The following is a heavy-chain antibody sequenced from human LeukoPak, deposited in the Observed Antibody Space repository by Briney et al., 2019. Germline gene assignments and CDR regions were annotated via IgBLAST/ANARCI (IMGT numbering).Heavy chain of an antibody. D-gene: IGHD2-21*02. CDR1: GYSFTSYW. V-gene: IGHV5-10-1*01. CDR3: ASDSTVTATDAFDI. CDR2: IDPSDSYT. Sequence: GESLKISCKGSGYSFTSYWISWVRQMPGKGLEWMGRIDPSDSYTNYSPSFQGHATISADKSISTAYLQWSSLKASDTAMYYCASDSTVTATDAFDIWGQGTMVTVSS. J-gene: IGHJ3*02.